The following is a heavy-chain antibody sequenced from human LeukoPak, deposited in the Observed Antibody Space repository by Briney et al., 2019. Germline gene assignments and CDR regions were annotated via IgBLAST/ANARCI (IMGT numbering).Heavy chain of an antibody. D-gene: IGHD6-6*01. CDR2: IWYDGSNK. Sequence: PGGSLRLSCAASGFTFSSDGMHWVRQAPGKGLEWVAVIWYDGSNKYYADSVKGRFTISRDNSKNTLYLQMGSLRAEDMAVYYCARISSSYDYDYWGQGTLVTVSS. CDR1: GFTFSSDG. J-gene: IGHJ4*02. CDR3: ARISSSYDYDY. V-gene: IGHV3-33*01.